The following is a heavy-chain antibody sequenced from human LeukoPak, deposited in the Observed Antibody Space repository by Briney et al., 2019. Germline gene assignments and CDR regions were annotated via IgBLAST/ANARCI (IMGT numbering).Heavy chain of an antibody. J-gene: IGHJ6*03. D-gene: IGHD2-2*01. CDR3: AGFGYCSSTSCYFYYYYYMDV. CDR1: GGSFSGYY. V-gene: IGHV4-34*01. CDR2: INHSGST. Sequence: SETLSLTCAVYGGSFSGYYWNWIRQPPGKGLEWIGEINHSGSTKYNPSLKSRVTISVDTSKNQFSLRLSSVTAADTAVYYCAGFGYCSSTSCYFYYYYYMDVWGKGTTVTISS.